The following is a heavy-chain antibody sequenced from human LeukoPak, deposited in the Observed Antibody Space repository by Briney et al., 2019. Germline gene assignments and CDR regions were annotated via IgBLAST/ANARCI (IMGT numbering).Heavy chain of an antibody. D-gene: IGHD3-3*01. CDR2: IRYDEINK. J-gene: IGHJ4*02. CDR3: AKDRFLEWLSTTTPLDY. Sequence: GGSLRLSCAASGFTFSSYAMHWVRQAPGKGLEWVAFIRYDEINKYYADSVKGRFTISRDNSKNTLYLHMNSLRAEDTAVYYCAKDRFLEWLSTTTPLDYWGQGTLVTVSS. CDR1: GFTFSSYA. V-gene: IGHV3-30*02.